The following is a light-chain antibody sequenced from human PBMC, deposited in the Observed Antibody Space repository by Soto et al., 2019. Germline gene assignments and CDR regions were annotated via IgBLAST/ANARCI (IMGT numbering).Light chain of an antibody. Sequence: QSVLTQPPSASGSPGQSVTISCTGTSSDVGAYNCVSWYQQHPGKAPKFMIYEVSKRPSGVPDRFSGSKSGNTASLTVSGLQAEDEADYYCSSYAGSNPVVFGGGTKLTVL. V-gene: IGLV2-8*01. CDR3: SSYAGSNPVV. CDR1: SSDVGAYNC. CDR2: EVS. J-gene: IGLJ2*01.